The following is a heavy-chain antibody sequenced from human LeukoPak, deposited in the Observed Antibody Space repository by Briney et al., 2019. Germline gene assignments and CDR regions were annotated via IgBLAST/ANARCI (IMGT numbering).Heavy chain of an antibody. CDR2: INPSGGST. D-gene: IGHD3-22*01. CDR3: AAYYYDSSGYYRLDY. CDR1: GYTFTSYY. V-gene: IGHV1-46*01. Sequence: ASVKVSCKASGYTFTSYYMHWVRQAPGQGLEWMGIINPSGGSTSYAQKFQGRVTMTEDTSTDTAYMELRSLKSEDTAVYYCAAYYYDSSGYYRLDYWGQGTLVTVSS. J-gene: IGHJ4*02.